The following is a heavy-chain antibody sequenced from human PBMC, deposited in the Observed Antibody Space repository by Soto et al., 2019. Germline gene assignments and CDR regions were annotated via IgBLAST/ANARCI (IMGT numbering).Heavy chain of an antibody. CDR1: GFTLRTYT. Sequence: GGSLRLSCAASGFTLRTYTMNWVCQAPGKGLEWVSSISISSSDRYYADSVRGRFTISRDNAKNALYLQMNSLRADDTAVYFCVRGMNPLFGGQGTLVTVSS. CDR3: VRGMNPLF. J-gene: IGHJ4*01. V-gene: IGHV3-21*06. CDR2: ISISSSDR.